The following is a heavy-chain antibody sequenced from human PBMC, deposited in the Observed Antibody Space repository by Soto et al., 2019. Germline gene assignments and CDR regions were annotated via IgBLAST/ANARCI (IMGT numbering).Heavy chain of an antibody. CDR3: ARYYDILTGSPNWFDP. D-gene: IGHD3-9*01. Sequence: SETLSLTCTVSGGSISSYYWSWIRQPPGKGLEWIGYIYYSGSTNYNPSLESRVTISVDTSKNQFSLKLSSVTAADTAVYYCARYYDILTGSPNWFDPWGQGTLVTVSS. CDR2: IYYSGST. J-gene: IGHJ5*02. CDR1: GGSISSYY. V-gene: IGHV4-59*01.